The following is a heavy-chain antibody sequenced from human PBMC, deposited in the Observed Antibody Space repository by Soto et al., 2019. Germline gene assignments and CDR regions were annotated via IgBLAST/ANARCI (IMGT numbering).Heavy chain of an antibody. D-gene: IGHD3-16*02. J-gene: IGHJ4*02. Sequence: PGGSLRLSCAASGFTFSSYAMSWVRQAPGKGLEWVSAISGSGGSTYYADSVKGRFTISRDNSKNTLYLQMNSLRAEDTAVYYCAKDRYDYIWGSYRYIRSTYFDYWGQGTLVTVSS. CDR2: ISGSGGST. V-gene: IGHV3-23*01. CDR1: GFTFSSYA. CDR3: AKDRYDYIWGSYRYIRSTYFDY.